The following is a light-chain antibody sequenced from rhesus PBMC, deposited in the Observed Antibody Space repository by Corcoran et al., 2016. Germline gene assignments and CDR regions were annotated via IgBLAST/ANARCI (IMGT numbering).Light chain of an antibody. V-gene: IGKV1-28*02. Sequence: DIQMTQSSSSLSASVGDTVTITCRASQDISRYLNWYQQKPGKAPKLRIYTASNLATGVPSRFSGSGSGTEFTLTISNLQPEDFAAYYCLQHKSYPRTFGQGTKVEIK. CDR1: QDISRY. J-gene: IGKJ1*01. CDR3: LQHKSYPRT. CDR2: TAS.